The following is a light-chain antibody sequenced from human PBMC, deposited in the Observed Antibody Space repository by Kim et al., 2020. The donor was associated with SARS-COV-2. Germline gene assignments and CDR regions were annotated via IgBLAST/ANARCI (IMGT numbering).Light chain of an antibody. V-gene: IGKV3-11*01. Sequence: SLPPREAALPSRSSRRSVSSFSAWYQQKPGQAPRLLIYDASNRATGIPARFSGSGSGADFTLTISSLEPEDFAVYYCQQHSNWRTFGGGTKVDIK. CDR2: DAS. CDR1: RSVSSF. CDR3: QQHSNWRT. J-gene: IGKJ4*01.